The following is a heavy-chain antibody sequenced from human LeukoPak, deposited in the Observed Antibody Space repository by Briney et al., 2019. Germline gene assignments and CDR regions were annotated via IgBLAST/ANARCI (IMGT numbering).Heavy chain of an antibody. Sequence: GGSLRLSCAASEFTFSNYDMHWVRQAPGKGLEWVAFIRYDGNNKYYADSVKGRFTISRDNSKNTLYLQMNSLRAEDTAVYYCAKDQAVAGHPLDYWGQGTLSPSPQ. CDR2: IRYDGNNK. J-gene: IGHJ4*02. CDR1: EFTFSNYD. CDR3: AKDQAVAGHPLDY. D-gene: IGHD6-19*01. V-gene: IGHV3-30*02.